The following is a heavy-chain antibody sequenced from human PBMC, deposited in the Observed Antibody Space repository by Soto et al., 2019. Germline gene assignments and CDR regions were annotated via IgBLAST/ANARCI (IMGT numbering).Heavy chain of an antibody. Sequence: SETVSLTCTVSGGSISSHYWSWVRQAPGKGLEWIGHIYYRGSTSYNPSLRSRSTISVDTSNNQFSLKLNSVTTADTAVYYCARDGREASGMDVWGPGTNVTVSS. V-gene: IGHV4-59*11. J-gene: IGHJ6*02. CDR2: IYYRGST. D-gene: IGHD1-26*01. CDR1: GGSISSHY. CDR3: ARDGREASGMDV.